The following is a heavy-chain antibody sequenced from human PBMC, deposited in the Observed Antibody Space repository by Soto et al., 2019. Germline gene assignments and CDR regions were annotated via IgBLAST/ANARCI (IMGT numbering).Heavy chain of an antibody. J-gene: IGHJ3*02. CDR3: ARGGSGYDGVAFDI. D-gene: IGHD5-12*01. CDR2: IWYDGSNK. V-gene: IGHV3-33*01. CDR1: GFTFSSYG. Sequence: QVQLVESGGGVVQHGRSLRLSCAASGFTFSSYGMHWVRQAPGKGLEWVAVIWYDGSNKYYADSVKGRFTISRDNSKNTLYLQMNSLRAEDTAVYYCARGGSGYDGVAFDIWGQGTMVTVSS.